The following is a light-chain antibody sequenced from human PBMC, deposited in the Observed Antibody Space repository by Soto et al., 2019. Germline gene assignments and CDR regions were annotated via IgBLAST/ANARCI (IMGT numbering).Light chain of an antibody. J-gene: IGKJ1*01. Sequence: DIVMTQSPDSLAVSLGERATINCKSSQSVLYSFNNYNYLSWYQQKPGQPPKLLIYWASTRESGVPDRFSGSGSGTDFTLTISSLQAEDVAVYYCQQYYSNPRTFGQGTKVEIK. CDR3: QQYYSNPRT. V-gene: IGKV4-1*01. CDR2: WAS. CDR1: QSVLYSFNNYNY.